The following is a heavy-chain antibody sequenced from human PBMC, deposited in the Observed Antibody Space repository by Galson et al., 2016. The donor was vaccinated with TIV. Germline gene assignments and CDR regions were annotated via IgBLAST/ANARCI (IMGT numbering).Heavy chain of an antibody. CDR3: ARGRGFSL. D-gene: IGHD2/OR15-2a*01. CDR1: GGSFSGYY. J-gene: IGHJ4*02. V-gene: IGHV4-34*01. CDR2: INHSGSS. Sequence: LTCAVYGGSFSGYYWSWIRQPPEKGLEWIGEINHSGSSNYNPSLKSRVTISIDTSKNQSSLKLTSVTAAATAVYYCARGRGFSLWGQGTLVTVSA.